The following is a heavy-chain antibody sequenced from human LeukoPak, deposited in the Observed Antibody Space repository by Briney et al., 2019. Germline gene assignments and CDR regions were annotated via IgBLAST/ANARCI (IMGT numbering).Heavy chain of an antibody. V-gene: IGHV1-2*02. J-gene: IGHJ3*02. Sequence: ASVNVSYMASGYTFTVYYMHWVRQAPGQGLEWMGWINPNSGGTNYAKKFQGRVTVTRDTSMSTAYMELSRLRSDDAAMYYCATDVPVYDSSGRDAFDIWGQGTMVTVSS. CDR2: INPNSGGT. CDR1: GYTFTVYY. CDR3: ATDVPVYDSSGRDAFDI. D-gene: IGHD3-22*01.